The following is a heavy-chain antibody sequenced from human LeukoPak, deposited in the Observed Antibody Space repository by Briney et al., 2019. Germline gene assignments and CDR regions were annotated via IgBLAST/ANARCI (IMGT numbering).Heavy chain of an antibody. CDR3: AKAGSVVIGPAASEPPFDY. J-gene: IGHJ4*02. D-gene: IGHD2-2*01. Sequence: GSLRLSCAASGFTFSSYAMSWVRLAPGKGLEWVSAISGSGGNTHHADSVKGRFTISRDNSKNTLYLQMNSLRAEDTAVYYCAKAGSVVIGPAASEPPFDYWGQGTLVTVSS. CDR1: GFTFSSYA. CDR2: ISGSGGNT. V-gene: IGHV3-23*01.